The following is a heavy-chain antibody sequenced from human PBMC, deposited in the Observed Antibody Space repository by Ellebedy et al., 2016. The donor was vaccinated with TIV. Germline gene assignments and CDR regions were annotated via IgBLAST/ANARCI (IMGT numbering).Heavy chain of an antibody. CDR2: ISHSGIT. Sequence: GSLRLSXAVYGGSFSDYNWSWIRQSPGKGLEWIGEISHSGITNYSPSLKSRVTISVTPSTNQFSLKLTSMTAADTAVYYCARYTSPWRSRGQFDSWGQGVLVTVSS. D-gene: IGHD3-10*01. J-gene: IGHJ4*02. CDR3: ARYTSPWRSRGQFDS. V-gene: IGHV4-34*01. CDR1: GGSFSDYN.